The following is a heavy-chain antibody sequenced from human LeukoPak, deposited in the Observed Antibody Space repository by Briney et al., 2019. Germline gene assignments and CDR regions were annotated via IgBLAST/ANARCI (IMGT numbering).Heavy chain of an antibody. CDR3: ARQAGAAAARGFDY. J-gene: IGHJ4*02. CDR1: GGSISSYY. D-gene: IGHD6-13*01. CDR2: IYTSGST. Sequence: SETLSLTCTVSGGSISSYYWSWIRQPPGKGLKWIGYIYTSGSTNYNPSLKSRVTISVDTSKNQFSLKLSSVTAADTAVYYCARQAGAAAARGFDYWGQGTLVTVSS. V-gene: IGHV4-4*09.